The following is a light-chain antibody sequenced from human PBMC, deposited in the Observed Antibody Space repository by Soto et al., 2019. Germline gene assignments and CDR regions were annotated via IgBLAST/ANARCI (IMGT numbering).Light chain of an antibody. Sequence: TQSPVSLPVTPGEPASISCRSSQSLLHDNGHNYLNWYQQRPGKAPNLLIYAASSLQNGVRSRFSGSGCGTDFSVTINSLQPEDFATYYCQHYSSTLRIVTFGPGTKVDIK. J-gene: IGKJ3*01. CDR1: QSLLHDNGHNY. CDR2: AAS. V-gene: IGKV1-39*01. CDR3: QHYSSTLRIVT.